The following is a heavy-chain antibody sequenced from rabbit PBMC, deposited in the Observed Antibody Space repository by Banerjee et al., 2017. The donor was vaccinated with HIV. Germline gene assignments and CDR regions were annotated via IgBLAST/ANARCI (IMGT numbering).Heavy chain of an antibody. J-gene: IGHJ6*01. CDR3: ARNLENYAGSSYLDL. CDR2: IDGTIGAA. V-gene: IGHV1S45*01. Sequence: QEQLVESGGGLVQPEGSLTLTCKASGFSFGDRDVMCWVRQAPGKGLEWIGCIDGTIGAAYYASWASGRFTISKTSSTTVTLQMTSLTAADTATYFCARNLENYAGSSYLDLWGPGTLVTVS. CDR1: GFSFGDRDV. D-gene: IGHD8-1*01.